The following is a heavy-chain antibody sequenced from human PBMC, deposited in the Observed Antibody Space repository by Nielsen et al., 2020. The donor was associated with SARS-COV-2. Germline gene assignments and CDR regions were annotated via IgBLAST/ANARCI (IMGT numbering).Heavy chain of an antibody. CDR1: GGSFSGYY. CDR3: ARGLGREGGY. J-gene: IGHJ4*02. V-gene: IGHV4-34*01. CDR2: INHSGST. D-gene: IGHD3-16*01. Sequence: SETLSLTCAVYGGSFSGYYWSWIRQPPGKGLEWIGEINHSGSTNYNPSLKSRVTISVDTSKNQFSLKLSSVTAADTAVHYCARGLGREGGYWGQGTLVTVSS.